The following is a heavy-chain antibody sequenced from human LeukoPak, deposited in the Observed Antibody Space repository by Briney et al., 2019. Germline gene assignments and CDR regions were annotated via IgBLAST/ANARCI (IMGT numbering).Heavy chain of an antibody. V-gene: IGHV4-39*07. J-gene: IGHJ4*02. CDR2: MHYSGNFYSGSA. D-gene: IGHD3-9*01. CDR1: GGSISGSRYY. CDR3: ANYDILTASQVYYFGN. Sequence: SSETLSLTCTVSGGSISGSRYYWAWLRQPPGKGLEWIGSMHYSGNFYSGSAYYNPSLKSRVTISVDTSKSQFSLRLSSVTAADTAIYYCANYDILTASQVYYFGNWGQGTLVTVSS.